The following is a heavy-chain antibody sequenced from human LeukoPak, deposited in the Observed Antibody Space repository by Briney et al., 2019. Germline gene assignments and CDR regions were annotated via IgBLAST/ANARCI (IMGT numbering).Heavy chain of an antibody. J-gene: IGHJ4*02. Sequence: GGSLRLSCAASGFTFSSYAMHWVRQAPGKGLEWVAVISYDGSNKYYADSVKGRFTTSRDNSKNTLYLQMNSLRAEDTAVYYCARVKRSSGSYSQWGQGTLVTVSS. V-gene: IGHV3-30*04. CDR1: GFTFSSYA. CDR2: ISYDGSNK. D-gene: IGHD1-26*01. CDR3: ARVKRSSGSYSQ.